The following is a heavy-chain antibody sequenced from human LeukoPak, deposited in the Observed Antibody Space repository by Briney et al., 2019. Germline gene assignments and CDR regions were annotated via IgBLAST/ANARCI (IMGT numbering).Heavy chain of an antibody. V-gene: IGHV1-2*02. CDR3: ARAGKVVVAPPDY. J-gene: IGHJ4*02. D-gene: IGHD3-22*01. CDR1: GYTFTGYY. Sequence: ASVKVSCKASGYTFTGYYMHWVRQAPGQGLECMGWINPNSGGTNYAQKFQGRVTMTRDTSISTAYMELSRLRSDDTAVYYCARAGKVVVAPPDYWGQGTLVTVSS. CDR2: INPNSGGT.